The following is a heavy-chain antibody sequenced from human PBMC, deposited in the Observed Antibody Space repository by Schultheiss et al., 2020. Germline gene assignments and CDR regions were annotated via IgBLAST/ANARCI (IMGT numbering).Heavy chain of an antibody. D-gene: IGHD3-10*01. CDR2: ISSSGSTI. CDR3: AKDQEVRATIFDY. CDR1: GFTFSSYE. V-gene: IGHV3-48*03. J-gene: IGHJ4*02. Sequence: GGSLRLSCAASGFTFSSYEMNWVRQAPGKGLEWVSYISSSGSTIYYADSVKGRFTISRDNSKNTLYLQMNSLRAEDTAVYYCAKDQEVRATIFDYWGQGTLGTVAA.